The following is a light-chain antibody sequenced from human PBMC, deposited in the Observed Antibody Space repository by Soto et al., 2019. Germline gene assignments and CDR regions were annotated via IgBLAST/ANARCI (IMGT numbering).Light chain of an antibody. Sequence: EIVMTQSPATLSVSPGERATLSCRASQSVSSNLAWYQQKPGQAPRLLIYGASTRATGIPARFSGSGSGTEFTLTISSLQYEDFEVYYCQQYNNWPRTLGPGTKVDIK. V-gene: IGKV3-15*01. CDR3: QQYNNWPRT. J-gene: IGKJ3*01. CDR1: QSVSSN. CDR2: GAS.